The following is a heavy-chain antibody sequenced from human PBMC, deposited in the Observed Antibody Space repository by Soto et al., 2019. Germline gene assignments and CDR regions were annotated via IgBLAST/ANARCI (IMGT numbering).Heavy chain of an antibody. Sequence: GGSLRLSCAASGFTFSSYSMNWVRQAPGKGLEWVSSISSSSSYIYYADSVKGRFTISRDNAKNSLYLQMNSLRAEDTAVYYCARGAGAWNYVPAEFDYWGQGTLVTVSS. D-gene: IGHD1-7*01. CDR2: ISSSSSYI. V-gene: IGHV3-21*01. CDR3: ARGAGAWNYVPAEFDY. J-gene: IGHJ4*02. CDR1: GFTFSSYS.